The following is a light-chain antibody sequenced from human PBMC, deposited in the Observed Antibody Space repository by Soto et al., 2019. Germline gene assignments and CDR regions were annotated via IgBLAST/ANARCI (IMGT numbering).Light chain of an antibody. CDR2: GAS. Sequence: DIVMTQAPATLSVSPGERATLSCRASQSVSSSLAWYQQKPGQAPRLLIYGASTRATGVAARFSGSGSGTEFTLTISSLQSEDFAVYHCQQYKNWPLTFGQGTKV. CDR3: QQYKNWPLT. CDR1: QSVSSS. V-gene: IGKV3-15*01. J-gene: IGKJ1*01.